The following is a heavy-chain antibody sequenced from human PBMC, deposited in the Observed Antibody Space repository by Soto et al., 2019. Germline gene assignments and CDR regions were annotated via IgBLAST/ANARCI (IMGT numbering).Heavy chain of an antibody. Sequence: SATLSLTCAVYGASLSDNYCNLLRQPPGKGLEWIGEINHSGNTNYNPSLRSRVTISIDTSKNQLSRNLRSVSAADTAVYYCARFRGEFEAWGQGKPVTVS. D-gene: IGHD3-16*01. V-gene: IGHV4-34*01. CDR2: INHSGNT. J-gene: IGHJ1*01. CDR1: GASLSDNY. CDR3: ARFRGEFEA.